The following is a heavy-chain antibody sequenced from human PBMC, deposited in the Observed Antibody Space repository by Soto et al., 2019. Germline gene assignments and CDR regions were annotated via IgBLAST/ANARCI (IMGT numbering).Heavy chain of an antibody. CDR3: ARDSPRGCYNQY. D-gene: IGHD2-21*01. V-gene: IGHV1-18*01. CDR1: GYTFTSYG. Sequence: QVQLVQSGAEVKKPGASVTVSCKASGYTFTSYGISWVRQAPGQGLEGMGWISAYNGSTNYAQKLQCRVTMTTDTSTSTAYMELRSLRSQDTALYYCARDSPRGCYNQYWGQGTLVTVAS. CDR2: ISAYNGST. J-gene: IGHJ4*02.